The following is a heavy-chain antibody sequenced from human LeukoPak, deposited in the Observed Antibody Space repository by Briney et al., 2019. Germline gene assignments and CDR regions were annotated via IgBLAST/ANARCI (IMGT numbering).Heavy chain of an antibody. J-gene: IGHJ6*02. CDR1: GYTFTGYY. CDR2: INPNSGGT. D-gene: IGHD2-2*03. Sequence: ASVKVSCKASGYTFTGYYMHWVRQAPGQGLEWMGWINPNSGGTNYAQKFQGRATMTRDTSISTAYMELSRLRSDDTAVYYCAKMDIVVVPAVLSGNYYYYGMDVWGQGTTVTVSS. V-gene: IGHV1-2*02. CDR3: AKMDIVVVPAVLSGNYYYYGMDV.